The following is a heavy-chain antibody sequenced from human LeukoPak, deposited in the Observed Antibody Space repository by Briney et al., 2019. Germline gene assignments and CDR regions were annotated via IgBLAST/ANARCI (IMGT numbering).Heavy chain of an antibody. V-gene: IGHV3-23*01. CDR2: ISGSGDNT. Sequence: GGSPRLSCAVSGFTFSSCAMNWVRQAPGKGLEWVSGISGSGDNTYYADSVKGRFTISRDNSKNTLYLQMNSLGAEDTAVYYCAKVAGFYHYYDMDVWGQGTTVTVSS. D-gene: IGHD2-15*01. CDR1: GFTFSSCA. J-gene: IGHJ6*02. CDR3: AKVAGFYHYYDMDV.